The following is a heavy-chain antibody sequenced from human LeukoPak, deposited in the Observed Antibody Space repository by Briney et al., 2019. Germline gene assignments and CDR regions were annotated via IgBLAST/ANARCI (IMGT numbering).Heavy chain of an antibody. V-gene: IGHV3-21*06. CDR2: IRGNSDPK. CDR3: ARDSAFYYDTNFHLSPRAEYIQH. J-gene: IGHJ1*01. CDR1: GFTFNTXX. Sequence: AXSGFTFNTXXXXXVRXXPGXXXXXXXSIRGNSDPKYYADFVQGRFTISRDDAKNSVYLEMNNLRAEDTAVYYCARDSAFYYDTNFHLSPRAEYIQHWGQGTLVTVSS. D-gene: IGHD3-22*01.